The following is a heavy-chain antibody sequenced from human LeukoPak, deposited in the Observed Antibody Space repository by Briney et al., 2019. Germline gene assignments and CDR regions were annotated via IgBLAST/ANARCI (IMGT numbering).Heavy chain of an antibody. D-gene: IGHD3-10*01. V-gene: IGHV4-30-4*08. J-gene: IGHJ3*02. CDR3: ARADSFTMGAFDI. CDR1: GGSISSGDYY. Sequence: PSGTLSLTCTVSGGSISSGDYYWSWIRQPPGKGLEWIVYIYYSGSTYYNPSLKSRVTISVDTSKNPFSLKLSSVTAADTAVYYCARADSFTMGAFDIWGQGTMVTVSS. CDR2: IYYSGST.